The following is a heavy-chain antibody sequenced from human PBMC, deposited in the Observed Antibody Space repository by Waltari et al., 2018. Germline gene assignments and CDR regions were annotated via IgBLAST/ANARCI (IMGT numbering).Heavy chain of an antibody. J-gene: IGHJ2*01. Sequence: QLQLQESGPGLVKPSETLSLTCTVSGGSISRSSYYWGWIRQPPGKGLEWIGSISYSGSTYYNPSLKSRVTISVDTSKNQFSLKLSSVTAADTAVYYCARHPAMTIMLWYFDLWGRGTLVTVSS. CDR3: ARHPAMTIMLWYFDL. CDR1: GGSISRSSYY. V-gene: IGHV4-39*01. CDR2: ISYSGST. D-gene: IGHD2-8*01.